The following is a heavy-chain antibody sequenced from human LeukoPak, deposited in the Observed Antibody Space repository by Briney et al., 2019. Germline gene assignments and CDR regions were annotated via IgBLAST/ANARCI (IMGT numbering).Heavy chain of an antibody. D-gene: IGHD3-22*01. Sequence: PGGSLRLSCAASGFTFSSYAMSWVRQAPGKGLEWVSAISSSGGSTYYADSVKGRFTISRDNSKNTLYLQMNSLRAEDTAVYYCARHSLYDSSGTFGYWGQGTLVTVSS. CDR2: ISSSGGST. CDR1: GFTFSSYA. J-gene: IGHJ4*02. CDR3: ARHSLYDSSGTFGY. V-gene: IGHV3-23*01.